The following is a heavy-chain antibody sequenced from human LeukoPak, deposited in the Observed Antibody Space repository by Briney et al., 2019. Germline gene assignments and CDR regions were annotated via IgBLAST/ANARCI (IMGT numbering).Heavy chain of an antibody. V-gene: IGHV3-48*02. J-gene: IGHJ3*02. D-gene: IGHD5-24*01. CDR1: GFTFSSYS. Sequence: GGSLRLSCAASGFTFSSYSMNWVRQAPGKGLEWVSYISGSSSTIYYADSVEGRFTISRDNAKNSLYLQMNSLRDEDTAVYYCARRAYNWGAFDIWGQGTMVTVSS. CDR3: ARRAYNWGAFDI. CDR2: ISGSSSTI.